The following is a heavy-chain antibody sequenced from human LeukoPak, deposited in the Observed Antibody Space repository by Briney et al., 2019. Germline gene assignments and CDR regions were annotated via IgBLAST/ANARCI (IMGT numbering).Heavy chain of an antibody. D-gene: IGHD1-14*01. CDR1: GFTFSSYA. CDR2: ISGSGGST. Sequence: PGGSLRLSCAASGFTFSSYAMSWVRQAPGKGLEWVSAISGSGGSTYYADSVKGRFTISRDNSKNSLYLQMNSLRAEDTAVYYCAKDQGNRCYYYCMDVWGKGTTVTVSS. J-gene: IGHJ6*03. V-gene: IGHV3-23*01. CDR3: AKDQGNRCYYYCMDV.